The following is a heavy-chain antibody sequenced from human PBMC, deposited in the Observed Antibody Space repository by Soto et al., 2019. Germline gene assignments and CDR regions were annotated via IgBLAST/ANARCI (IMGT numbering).Heavy chain of an antibody. Sequence: PGEALKITCMTSRYNFVRYWIGWVRQMPGKCLGVLGVVYPGDSDTRYSPAFQGEVAISVDKAISTAYLPWRSLEASDTALYYWARLSLGQQPFDYWGQGTMGTASS. CDR3: ARLSLGQQPFDY. CDR1: RYNFVRYW. CDR2: VYPGDSDT. D-gene: IGHD3-16*01. V-gene: IGHV5-51*01. J-gene: IGHJ4*02.